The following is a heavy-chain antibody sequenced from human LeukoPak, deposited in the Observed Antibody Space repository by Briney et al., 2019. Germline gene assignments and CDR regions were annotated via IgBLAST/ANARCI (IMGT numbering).Heavy chain of an antibody. CDR3: ARGSRDGYNYLHYYYMDV. Sequence: GGSLRLSCAASGFTVSSNYMSGVRQAPGKGLEWVSVIYSGSSTYYADSVKGRFTISRDNSKNTLYLQMNSLRAEDTAVYYCARGSRDGYNYLHYYYMDVWGKGTTVTVSS. CDR2: IYSGSST. J-gene: IGHJ6*03. D-gene: IGHD5-24*01. V-gene: IGHV3-53*01. CDR1: GFTVSSNY.